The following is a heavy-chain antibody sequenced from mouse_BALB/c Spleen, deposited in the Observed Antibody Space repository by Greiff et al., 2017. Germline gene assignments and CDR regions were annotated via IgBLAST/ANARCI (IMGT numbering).Heavy chain of an antibody. V-gene: IGHV1-54*01. CDR2: INPGSGGT. J-gene: IGHJ4*01. Sequence: QVQLQQSGAELVRPGTSVKVSCKASGYAFTNYLIEWVKQRPGQGLEWIGVINPGSGGTNYNEKFKGKATLTADKSSSTAYMQLSSLTSDDSAVYFCARRIYYDAMDYWGQGTSVTVSS. CDR1: GYAFTNYL. CDR3: ARRIYYDAMDY. D-gene: IGHD2-1*01.